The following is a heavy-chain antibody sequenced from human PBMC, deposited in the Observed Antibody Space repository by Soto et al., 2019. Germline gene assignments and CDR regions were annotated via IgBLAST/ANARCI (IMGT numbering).Heavy chain of an antibody. Sequence: GGSLRLSCAASGLSFSNYWMTWVRQAPGKGLEWVANVKQDGSGKYYVDSVTGRFTISRDNAKNSLYLQMNRLRAEDTALYYCATAGVGITTGDFHYWGQGTRVTVSS. CDR3: ATAGVGITTGDFHY. D-gene: IGHD1-26*01. CDR2: VKQDGSGK. CDR1: GLSFSNYW. V-gene: IGHV3-7*01. J-gene: IGHJ4*02.